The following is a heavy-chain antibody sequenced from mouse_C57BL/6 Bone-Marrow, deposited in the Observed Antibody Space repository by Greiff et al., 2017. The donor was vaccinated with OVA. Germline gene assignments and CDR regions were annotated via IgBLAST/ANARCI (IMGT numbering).Heavy chain of an antibody. CDR2: IWSDGST. Sequence: VQGVESGPGLVAPSQSLSITCTVSGFSLTSYGVHWVRQPPGKGLEWLVVIWSDGSTTYNSALKSRLSISKDNSKSQVFLKMNSLQTDDTAMYYCARHDDGYYDPYYAMDYWGQGTSVTVSS. D-gene: IGHD2-3*01. V-gene: IGHV2-6-1*01. CDR1: GFSLTSYG. J-gene: IGHJ4*01. CDR3: ARHDDGYYDPYYAMDY.